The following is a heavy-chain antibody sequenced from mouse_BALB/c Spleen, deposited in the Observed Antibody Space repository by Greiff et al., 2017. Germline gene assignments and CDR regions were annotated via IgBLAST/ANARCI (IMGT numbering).Heavy chain of an antibody. D-gene: IGHD1-1*01. CDR2: INPYNDGT. CDR3: ARSHYYGSSYSWYFDV. CDR1: GYTFTSYV. J-gene: IGHJ1*01. V-gene: IGHV1-14*01. Sequence: EVKLMESGPELVKPGASVKMSCKASGYTFTSYVMHWVKQKPGQGLEWIGYINPYNDGTKYNEKFKGKATLTSDKSSSTAYMELSSLTSEDSAVYYCARSHYYGSSYSWYFDVWGAGTTVTVSS.